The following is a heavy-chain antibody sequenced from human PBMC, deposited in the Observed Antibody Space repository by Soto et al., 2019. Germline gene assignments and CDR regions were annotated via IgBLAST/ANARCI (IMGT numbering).Heavy chain of an antibody. CDR3: ARDRTPALYTRPSYVWGSYRHYYYSYGMDV. CDR1: GGSISSGDYY. J-gene: IGHJ6*02. D-gene: IGHD3-16*02. CDR2: IYYSGST. V-gene: IGHV4-30-4*01. Sequence: QVQLQESGPGLVKPSQTLSLTCTVSGGSISSGDYYWSWIRQPPGKGLEWIGYIYYSGSTYYNPSLKSRVNIPVDTSKNHFSLKLSSVTAADTAVYYCARDRTPALYTRPSYVWGSYRHYYYSYGMDVWGQGTTVTVSS.